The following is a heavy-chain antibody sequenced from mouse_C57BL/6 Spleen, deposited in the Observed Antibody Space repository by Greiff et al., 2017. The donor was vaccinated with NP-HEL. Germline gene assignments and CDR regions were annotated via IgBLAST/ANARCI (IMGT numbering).Heavy chain of an antibody. CDR2: ISDGGSYT. CDR1: GFTFSSYA. J-gene: IGHJ2*01. V-gene: IGHV5-4*03. CDR3: AKNYGPHYFDY. Sequence: EVKLQESGGGLVKPGGSLKLSCAASGFTFSSYAMSWVRQTPEKRLEWVATISDGGSYTYYPDNVKGRFTISRDNAKNNLYLQMSHLKSEDTAMYYCAKNYGPHYFDYWGQGTTLTVSS. D-gene: IGHD1-1*02.